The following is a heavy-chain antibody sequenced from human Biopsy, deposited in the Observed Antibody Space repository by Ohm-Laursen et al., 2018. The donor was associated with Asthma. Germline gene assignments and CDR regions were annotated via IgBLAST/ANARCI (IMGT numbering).Heavy chain of an antibody. D-gene: IGHD1-26*01. CDR1: GFTFSNYG. V-gene: IGHV3-30*18. CDR2: ISFDGTNR. CDR3: AKDVFPGWEVRRGPDY. Sequence: SLRLSCTASGFTFSNYGMHWVRQAPGKGLDWVAVISFDGTNRNYTDSVKGQFTISRDNSRNTLHLQMNSLRAEDTAVYYCAKDVFPGWEVRRGPDYWGQGTLVTVSA. J-gene: IGHJ4*02.